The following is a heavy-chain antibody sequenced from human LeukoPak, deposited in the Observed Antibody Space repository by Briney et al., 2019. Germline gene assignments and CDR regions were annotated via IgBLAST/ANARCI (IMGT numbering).Heavy chain of an antibody. CDR3: AKVVDTAMWKNYFDY. CDR2: ISGSGGST. CDR1: GFTFSSYA. Sequence: PGGSLRLSCAASGFTFSSYAMSWVRQAPGKGLEWVSVISGSGGSTYYADSVKGRFTISRDNSKNTLYLQMNSLRAEDTAVYYCAKVVDTAMWKNYFDYLGQGTLVTVSS. D-gene: IGHD5-18*01. J-gene: IGHJ4*02. V-gene: IGHV3-23*01.